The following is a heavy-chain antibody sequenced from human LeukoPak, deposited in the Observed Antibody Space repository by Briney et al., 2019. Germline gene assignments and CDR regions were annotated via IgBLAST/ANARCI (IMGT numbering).Heavy chain of an antibody. CDR2: IRSKAYGGTT. CDR1: GFTFGDYA. Sequence: GGSLRLSXTASGFTFGDYAMSWFRQAPGKGLEWVGFIRSKAYGGTTEYAASVKGRFTISRDDSKSIAYLQMNSLKTEDTAVYYCTRVAAAATNYYYYYMDVWGKGTTVTVSS. V-gene: IGHV3-49*03. J-gene: IGHJ6*03. CDR3: TRVAAAATNYYYYYMDV. D-gene: IGHD6-13*01.